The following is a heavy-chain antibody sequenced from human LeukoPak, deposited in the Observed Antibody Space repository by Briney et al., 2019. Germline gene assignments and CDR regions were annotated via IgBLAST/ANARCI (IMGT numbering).Heavy chain of an antibody. V-gene: IGHV4-31*03. CDR2: IYYNGST. D-gene: IGHD4-23*01. CDR1: GDSIINDGYY. J-gene: IGHJ5*02. CDR3: AREDGGNWGSWFDP. Sequence: SQTLSLTCIVSGDSIINDGYYWSWIRQHPGKGLEWIGYIYYNGSTYYNPSLKSRVTISVDTSKNQFSLKLSSATAADTAIYYRAREDGGNWGSWFDPWGQGTLVTVSS.